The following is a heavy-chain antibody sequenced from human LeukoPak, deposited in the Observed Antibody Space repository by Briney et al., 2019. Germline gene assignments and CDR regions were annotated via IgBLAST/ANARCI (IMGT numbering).Heavy chain of an antibody. V-gene: IGHV3-23*01. J-gene: IGHJ6*02. CDR3: AKVQGSSWYDIFGLDV. CDR2: ISGSGVST. D-gene: IGHD6-13*01. CDR1: GFNFSSYS. Sequence: GGSLRLSCAVSGFNFSSYSMSWVRQAPGRGLEWVSVISGSGVSTYHADSVKGRFTISRDNSKNTLYLQMNSLRAEDTAVYYCAKVQGSSWYDIFGLDVWGQGTTVTVSS.